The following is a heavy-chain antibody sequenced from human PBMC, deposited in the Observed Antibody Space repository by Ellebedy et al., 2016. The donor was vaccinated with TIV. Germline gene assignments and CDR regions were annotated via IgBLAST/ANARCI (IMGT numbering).Heavy chain of an antibody. CDR3: ARDLYYDILTGYYQRRGMDV. Sequence: ASVKASCKASGYTFTSYGISWVRQAPGQGLEWMGWISAYNGNTNYAQKLQGRVTMTTDTSTSTAYMELRSLRSDDTAVYYCARDLYYDILTGYYQRRGMDVWGQGTTVTVSS. J-gene: IGHJ6*02. CDR1: GYTFTSYG. V-gene: IGHV1-18*04. D-gene: IGHD3-9*01. CDR2: ISAYNGNT.